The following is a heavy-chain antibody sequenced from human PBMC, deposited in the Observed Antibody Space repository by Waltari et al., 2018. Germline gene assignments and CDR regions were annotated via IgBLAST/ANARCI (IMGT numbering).Heavy chain of an antibody. V-gene: IGHV3-30-3*01. CDR1: GFTFSSYA. Sequence: QVQLVESGGGVVQPGRSLRLSCAASGFTFSSYAMHWVRQAPGKGLEWVAVISYDGSNKYYADSVKGRFTISRDNSKNTLYLQMNSLRAEDTAVYYCARVAGDYRNYFDYWGQGTLVTVSS. J-gene: IGHJ4*02. CDR2: ISYDGSNK. CDR3: ARVAGDYRNYFDY. D-gene: IGHD4-17*01.